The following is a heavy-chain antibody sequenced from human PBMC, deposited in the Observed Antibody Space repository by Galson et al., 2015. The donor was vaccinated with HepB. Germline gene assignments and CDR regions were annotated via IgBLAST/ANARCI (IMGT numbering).Heavy chain of an antibody. CDR2: IVVGSGNT. J-gene: IGHJ6*02. CDR1: GFTFTSSA. CDR3: ADASYGPSGYYGMDV. Sequence: SVKVSCKASGFTFTSSAVQWVRQARGQRLEWIGWIVVGSGNTNYAQKFQERVTITRDMSTSTAYMELSSLRSEDTAVYYCADASYGPSGYYGMDVWGQGTTVTVSS. D-gene: IGHD5-18*01. V-gene: IGHV1-58*01.